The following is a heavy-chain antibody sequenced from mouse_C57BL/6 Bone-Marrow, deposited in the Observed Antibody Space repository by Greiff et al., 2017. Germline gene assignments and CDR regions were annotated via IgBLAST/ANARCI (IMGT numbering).Heavy chain of an antibody. CDR1: GYTFTSYG. CDR3: ARRGPTVVATDY. V-gene: IGHV1-81*01. CDR2: IYPRSGNT. D-gene: IGHD1-1*01. J-gene: IGHJ2*01. Sequence: QVQLQQSGAELARPGASVKLSCKASGYTFTSYGISWVKQRTGQGLEWIGEIYPRSGNTYYNEKFKGKATLTADKSSSTAYMELRSLTSEDSAVYFCARRGPTVVATDYWGQGTTLTVSS.